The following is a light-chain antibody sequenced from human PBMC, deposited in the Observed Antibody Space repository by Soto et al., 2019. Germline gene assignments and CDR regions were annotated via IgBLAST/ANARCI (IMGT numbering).Light chain of an antibody. Sequence: QSVLTQPLSVSGAPGQWVTISSTGRSSNIGAGYDVHWYQQLPGTAPKLLIYGNSNRPSGVPDRFSGSKSGTSASLAITGLQAEDQADYYCQSYDSSLSGVVFGGGTQLTVL. CDR3: QSYDSSLSGVV. J-gene: IGLJ2*01. V-gene: IGLV1-40*01. CDR2: GNS. CDR1: SSNIGAGYD.